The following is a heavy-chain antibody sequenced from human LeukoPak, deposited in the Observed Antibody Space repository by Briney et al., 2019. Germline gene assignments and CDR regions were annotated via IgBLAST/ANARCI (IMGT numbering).Heavy chain of an antibody. Sequence: SETLSLTCTVSGGSISSSSYYWGWIRQPPGKGLEWIGSIYYSGSTYYNPSLKSRVTISVDTSKNQFSLKLSSVTAADTAVYYCARDVRSGAGKVWGSMKDYWGQGTLVTVSS. D-gene: IGHD3-16*01. CDR1: GGSISSSSYY. V-gene: IGHV4-39*02. CDR2: IYYSGST. J-gene: IGHJ4*02. CDR3: ARDVRSGAGKVWGSMKDY.